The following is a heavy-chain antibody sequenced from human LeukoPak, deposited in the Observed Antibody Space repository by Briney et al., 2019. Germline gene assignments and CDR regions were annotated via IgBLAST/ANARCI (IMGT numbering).Heavy chain of an antibody. J-gene: IGHJ4*02. CDR1: GGSLSSYY. D-gene: IGHD1-26*01. CDR3: AREVGATHY. Sequence: PSETLSLTCTVAGGSLSSYYWSWIRQSPGKGLEWIGYIYYSGITNYNPSLKTRGTISVDTSKNQCSLELRSVTAADTAVYYCAREVGATHYWGQGTLVTVSS. V-gene: IGHV4-59*01. CDR2: IYYSGIT.